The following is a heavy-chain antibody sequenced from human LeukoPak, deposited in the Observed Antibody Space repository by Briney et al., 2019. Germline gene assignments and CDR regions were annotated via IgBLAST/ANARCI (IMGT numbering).Heavy chain of an antibody. J-gene: IGHJ4*02. CDR2: ISSSSSYI. CDR1: GFPFSSFG. V-gene: IGHV3-21*04. Sequence: GGSLRLSCEASGFPFSSFGMNWVRQPPGKGLEWVSSISSSSSYIYYADSVKGRFTISRDNSKNTLYLQMNSLRAEDTAVYYCAKDLAVRPLWFFDYWGQGTLVTVSS. CDR3: AKDLAVRPLWFFDY. D-gene: IGHD3-10*01.